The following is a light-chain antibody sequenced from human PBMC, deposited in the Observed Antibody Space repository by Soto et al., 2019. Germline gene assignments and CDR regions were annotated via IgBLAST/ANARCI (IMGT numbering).Light chain of an antibody. V-gene: IGLV2-14*01. CDR2: DVS. J-gene: IGLJ2*01. Sequence: QSVLTQPASVSGSPGQSITISCTGTSSDIGGYNHVSWYQQHPGKAPKLMIYDVSSRPSGVSNRFSGSKSGNTASLTISGLQAEDEADYSCSSYTRSSTVAFGGGTQLTVL. CDR3: SSYTRSSTVA. CDR1: SSDIGGYNH.